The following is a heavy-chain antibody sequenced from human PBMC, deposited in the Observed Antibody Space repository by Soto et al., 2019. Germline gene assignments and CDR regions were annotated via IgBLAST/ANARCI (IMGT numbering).Heavy chain of an antibody. Sequence: SETLCLTCTVSGGSISSSSYYWGWIRQPPGKGLEWIGSIYYSGSTYYNPSLKSRVTISVDTSKNQFSLKLSSVTAADTAVYYCARLKVGVPLFGEQPPYYFDYWGQGTLVTVSS. CDR1: GGSISSSSYY. D-gene: IGHD3-10*02. CDR3: ARLKVGVPLFGEQPPYYFDY. CDR2: IYYSGST. J-gene: IGHJ4*02. V-gene: IGHV4-39*01.